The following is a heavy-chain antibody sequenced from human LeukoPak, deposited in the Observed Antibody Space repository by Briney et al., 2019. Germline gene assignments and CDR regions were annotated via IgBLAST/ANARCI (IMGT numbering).Heavy chain of an antibody. CDR1: GGTFSSNA. V-gene: IGHV1-69*13. CDR3: AWGVVGHNFGQRYDLDY. Sequence: SVKVSCKASGGTFSSNAISWVRQAPGQGLECVGGITPISDTANYAQKFQGRVTITADESTSTAYVELSSLRSEDTAVYYCAWGVVGHNFGQRYDLDYWGQGTLVIVSS. D-gene: IGHD3-3*01. J-gene: IGHJ4*02. CDR2: ITPISDTA.